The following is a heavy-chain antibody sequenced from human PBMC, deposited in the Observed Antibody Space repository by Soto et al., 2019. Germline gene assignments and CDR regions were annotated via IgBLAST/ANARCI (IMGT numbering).Heavy chain of an antibody. CDR1: GFTFSSYA. J-gene: IGHJ4*02. D-gene: IGHD5-18*01. CDR3: ARGPQLGLYFDY. CDR2: ISYDGSNK. V-gene: IGHV3-30-3*01. Sequence: QVQLVESGGGVVQPGRSLRLSCAASGFTFSSYAMHWVRQAPGKMLEWVAVISYDGSNKDYADSVKGRLTISRDNSKNTLHLPMNSLRAEDTAAYYGARGPQLGLYFDYWGQGNLVTVAS.